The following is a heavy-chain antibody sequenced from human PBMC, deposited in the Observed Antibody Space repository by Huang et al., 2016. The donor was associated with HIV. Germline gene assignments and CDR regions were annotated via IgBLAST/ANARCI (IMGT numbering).Heavy chain of an antibody. CDR3: ARDWSFGSSTSPAD. D-gene: IGHD6-6*01. V-gene: IGHV1-2*02. J-gene: IGHJ4*02. CDR2: INPKRGGT. Sequence: QVQLVQSGAEVKNPGASVRVSCKASGYTFTDSNIHWVRQAPGQGLEWMGWINPKRGGTIYAQRCQGRITMTRDTTISTVHMDLRMIQSDDTAGYFCARDWSFGSSTSPADWGQGTLVTVSS. CDR1: GYTFTDSN.